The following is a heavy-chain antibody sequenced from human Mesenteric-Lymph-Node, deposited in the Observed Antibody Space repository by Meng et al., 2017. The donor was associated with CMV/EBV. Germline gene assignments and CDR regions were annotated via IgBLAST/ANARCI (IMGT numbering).Heavy chain of an antibody. D-gene: IGHD5-12*01. CDR1: GFTFSNCW. J-gene: IGHJ4*02. CDR3: ARVGYSGYDY. V-gene: IGHV3-74*01. CDR2: ITIDGSDT. Sequence: LSSAASGFTFSNCWMHQVRRAAGEGLGWVNRITIDGSDTTYAASVNGRFTISRDKAKNTLYLKMNSLTGEATAMYYCARVGYSGYDYWGQGTLVTVSS.